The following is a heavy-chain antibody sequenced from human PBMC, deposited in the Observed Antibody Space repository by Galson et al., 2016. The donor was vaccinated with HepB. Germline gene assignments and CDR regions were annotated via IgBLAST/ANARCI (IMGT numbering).Heavy chain of an antibody. CDR3: ARAPIVVVTAGIDF. CDR1: GFSFSTYS. Sequence: SLRLSCAASGFSFSTYSMNWARQAPGKGLEWVSSISGSRNTIHYADSVKGRFTISRDNAKKSLYLQMNSLRAEDTAVYYCARAPIVVVTAGIDFWGQGTLVIVSS. D-gene: IGHD2-21*02. V-gene: IGHV3-48*04. CDR2: ISGSRNTI. J-gene: IGHJ4*02.